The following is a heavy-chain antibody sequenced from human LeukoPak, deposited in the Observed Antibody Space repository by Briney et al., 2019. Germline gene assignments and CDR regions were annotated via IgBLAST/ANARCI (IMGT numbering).Heavy chain of an antibody. CDR3: AKPLERITMIVVADAFDI. CDR2: ISYDGSNK. J-gene: IGHJ3*02. Sequence: GGSLRLSCAASGFTFSSYGMHWVRQAPGKGLEWVAVISYDGSNKYYADSVKGRFTISRDNSKNTLYLQMNSLRAEDTAVYYCAKPLERITMIVVADAFDIWGQGTMVTVSS. CDR1: GFTFSSYG. D-gene: IGHD3-22*01. V-gene: IGHV3-30*18.